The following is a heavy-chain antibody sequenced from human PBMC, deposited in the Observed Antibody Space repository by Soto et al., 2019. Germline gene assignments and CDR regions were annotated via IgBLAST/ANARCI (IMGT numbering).Heavy chain of an antibody. CDR3: ARGAVGGRGGLDC. Sequence: QVQLQESGPGLVKPSQTLSLTCTVSGGSISSGGYYWSWIRQHPGKGLEWIGYIYSSGSAYYNPSLKSRVSISIDTSKDQFSLKLRSVTAGDTAVYYCARGAVGGRGGLDCLGQGTLVTVSS. D-gene: IGHD1-26*01. V-gene: IGHV4-31*03. J-gene: IGHJ4*02. CDR2: IYSSGSA. CDR1: GGSISSGGYY.